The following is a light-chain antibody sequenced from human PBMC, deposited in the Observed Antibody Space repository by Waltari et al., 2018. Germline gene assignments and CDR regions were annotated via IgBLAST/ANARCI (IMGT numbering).Light chain of an antibody. CDR2: DVS. V-gene: IGLV2-14*01. Sequence: QSALTQPASVSGSPGQSITISCTGTSGDVGGYNYVSWFQQHPGKVPKLFISDVSNRPSGVSDRFSGSTSGNTASLTISGLQAEDEASYYCASYTNSDSEVFGGGTKVTVL. CDR1: SGDVGGYNY. CDR3: ASYTNSDSEV. J-gene: IGLJ3*02.